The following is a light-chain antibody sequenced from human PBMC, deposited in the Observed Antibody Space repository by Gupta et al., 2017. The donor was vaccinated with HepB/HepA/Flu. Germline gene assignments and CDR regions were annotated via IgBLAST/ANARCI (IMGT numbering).Light chain of an antibody. Sequence: IQMTQSPSSLSASVGDKVTITCRASQSITNYLNWYQQKPGKAPKLLIYSTSTLQNEVPSRFSGSGSGTEFTLTISRLQPEDFATYYCQQGLQTPITFGQGTLMEIK. CDR2: STS. V-gene: IGKV1-39*01. J-gene: IGKJ5*01. CDR1: QSITNY. CDR3: QQGLQTPIT.